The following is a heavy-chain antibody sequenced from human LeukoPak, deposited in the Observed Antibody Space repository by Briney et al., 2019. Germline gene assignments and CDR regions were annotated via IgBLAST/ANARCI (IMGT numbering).Heavy chain of an antibody. CDR1: GSTFSSYA. CDR2: ISGSGGST. V-gene: IGHV3-23*01. Sequence: PGGSLRLSCAASGSTFSSYAMSWVRQAPGKGLEWVSAISGSGGSTYYADSVKGRFTISRDNAKSSLYLHMNSLRVEDTALYYCATHSDFLFAYWGQGTLVTVSS. D-gene: IGHD3-9*01. CDR3: ATHSDFLFAY. J-gene: IGHJ4*02.